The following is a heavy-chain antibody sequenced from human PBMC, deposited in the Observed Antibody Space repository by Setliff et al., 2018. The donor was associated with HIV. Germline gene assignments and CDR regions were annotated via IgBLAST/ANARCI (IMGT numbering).Heavy chain of an antibody. V-gene: IGHV3-23*01. CDR2: ISGSGGST. D-gene: IGHD2-2*01. CDR1: GFTFSSYA. Sequence: GGSLRLSCAASGFTFSSYAMSWVRQAPGKGLEWVSAISGSGGSTYYADSVKGRFTISRDNSKNTLYLQMNSLRAEDTAVYYCAKRTGVVPAAIVYYYMDVWGKGTTVTSP. CDR3: AKRTGVVPAAIVYYYMDV. J-gene: IGHJ6*03.